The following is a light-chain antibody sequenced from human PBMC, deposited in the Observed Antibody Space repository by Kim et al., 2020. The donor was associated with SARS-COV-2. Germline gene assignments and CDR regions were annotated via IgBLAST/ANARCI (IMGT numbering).Light chain of an antibody. V-gene: IGKV1-5*03. J-gene: IGKJ2*01. CDR2: LAS. CDR1: ENIGTW. Sequence: SAAVGDRVTITCLASENIGTWLAWYQQKPGRAPSLLIYLASTLESGVPSRFSGTGSGTEFSLSITSLQPDDFATYYCQHYSRFPYTFGQGTKLEIK. CDR3: QHYSRFPYT.